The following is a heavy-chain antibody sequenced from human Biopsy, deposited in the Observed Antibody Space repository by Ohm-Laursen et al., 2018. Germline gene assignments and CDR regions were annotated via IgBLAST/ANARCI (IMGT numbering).Heavy chain of an antibody. J-gene: IGHJ5*02. CDR3: ARDDDTTGHYMILNH. V-gene: IGHV3-33*01. CDR2: MWSDGINK. CDR1: GFAFSYYG. D-gene: IGHD3-9*01. Sequence: SLRLSCAASGFAFSYYGLHWVRQAPGKGPQWVAVMWSDGINKNYADSVKGRFTVSRDNSNNVLYLQTSSLRDEDSAVYYCARDDDTTGHYMILNHWGQGTLVTVSS.